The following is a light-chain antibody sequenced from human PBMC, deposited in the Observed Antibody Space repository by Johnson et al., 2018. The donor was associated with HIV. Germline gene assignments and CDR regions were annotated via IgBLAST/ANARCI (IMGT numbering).Light chain of an antibody. CDR1: SSNIGNSY. CDR2: DNN. V-gene: IGLV1-51*01. CDR3: GTWGGV. Sequence: QPVLTQPPSVSAAPGQKVTISCSGSSSNIGNSYVSWYQQLPGTAPKLLIYDNNKRPSGIPDRFSGSKSGTSATLRITGLQTGDEADYYCGTWGGVFGTGTKVTVL. J-gene: IGLJ1*01.